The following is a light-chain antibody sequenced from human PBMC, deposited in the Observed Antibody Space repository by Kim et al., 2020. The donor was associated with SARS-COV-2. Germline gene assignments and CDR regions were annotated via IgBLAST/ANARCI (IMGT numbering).Light chain of an antibody. J-gene: IGKJ4*01. CDR3: QQANSFPLT. CDR1: QGITTW. Sequence: DIQMTQSPSSVSASVGDRVTITCRASQGITTWVAWYQQKPGRAPKLLIYGASTLQSGVPSRFSGSGSGTDFTLTITSLQAADFATYYCQQANSFPLTFGGGTKVDIK. V-gene: IGKV1-12*01. CDR2: GAS.